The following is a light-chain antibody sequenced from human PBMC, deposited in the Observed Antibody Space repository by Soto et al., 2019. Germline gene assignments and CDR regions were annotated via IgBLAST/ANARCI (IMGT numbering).Light chain of an antibody. Sequence: DIQMTQSPSSVSASVGDRVTITCRASQGISSRLAWYQQKPGKAPNLLIYAASSLQSGVPSRFSGSGSETDFTLPIGSLQPEDFATYYCQQSNSFPLTCGGGTKVEIK. CDR1: QGISSR. J-gene: IGKJ4*01. V-gene: IGKV1-12*01. CDR2: AAS. CDR3: QQSNSFPLT.